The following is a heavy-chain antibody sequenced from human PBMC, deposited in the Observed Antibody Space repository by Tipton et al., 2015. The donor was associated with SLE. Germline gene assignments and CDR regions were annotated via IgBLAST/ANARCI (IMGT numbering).Heavy chain of an antibody. CDR1: GGSISSCY. Sequence: LRLSCTVSGGSISSCYWSWIRQPPGKGLEWIGYIYYSGSTNYNPPLKSRVTISVDTSKNQFSLKLSSVTAADTAVYYCARGGIGGYDSFDYWGQGTLVTVSS. V-gene: IGHV4-59*01. D-gene: IGHD5-12*01. CDR3: ARGGIGGYDSFDY. CDR2: IYYSGST. J-gene: IGHJ4*02.